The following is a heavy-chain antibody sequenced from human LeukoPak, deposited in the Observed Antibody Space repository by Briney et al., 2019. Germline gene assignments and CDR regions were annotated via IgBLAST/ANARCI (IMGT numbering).Heavy chain of an antibody. J-gene: IGHJ4*02. CDR3: AKSSYYDSSGYYREYYFDF. CDR1: GFTFSSYG. Sequence: GGSLKLSCAASGFTFSSYGMSWVRQAPGKGLEWVSSISGSGGSTNYADSVKGRFTISRDNSKNTLYLQMNSLRDEDTAVYYCAKSSYYDSSGYYREYYFDFWGQGTLVTVSS. D-gene: IGHD3-22*01. V-gene: IGHV3-23*01. CDR2: ISGSGGST.